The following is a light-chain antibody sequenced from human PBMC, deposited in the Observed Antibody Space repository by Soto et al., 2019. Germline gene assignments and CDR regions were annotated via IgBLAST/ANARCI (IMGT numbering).Light chain of an antibody. V-gene: IGLV2-8*01. CDR3: SSYAGSNNFGV. Sequence: QSALTQPPSASGFPGQSVTISCTGTSSEVGGYNYVSWYQQHPGKAPKLMIYEVNKRPSGVPDRFSGSKSGNTASLTVSGLQAEDEAYYYCSSYAGSNNFGVFGTGTKVTVL. J-gene: IGLJ1*01. CDR2: EVN. CDR1: SSEVGGYNY.